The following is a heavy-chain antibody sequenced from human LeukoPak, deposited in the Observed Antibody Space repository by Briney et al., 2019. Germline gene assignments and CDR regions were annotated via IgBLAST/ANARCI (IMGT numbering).Heavy chain of an antibody. CDR1: GGSISSGDYY. V-gene: IGHV4-30-4*01. Sequence: SQTLSPTCTVSGGSISSGDYYWGWIRQPPGKGLEWIGYIYYSGSTYYNPSLKSRVTISVDTSKNQFSLKLSSVTAADTAVYYCARATNFDWLSDNAPGFDYWGQGTLVTVSS. CDR2: IYYSGST. CDR3: ARATNFDWLSDNAPGFDY. J-gene: IGHJ4*02. D-gene: IGHD3-9*01.